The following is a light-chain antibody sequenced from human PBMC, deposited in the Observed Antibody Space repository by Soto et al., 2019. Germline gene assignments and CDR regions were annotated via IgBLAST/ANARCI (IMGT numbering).Light chain of an antibody. CDR1: QSVSRNY. V-gene: IGKV3-20*01. CDR3: QHYGRSPPSWT. CDR2: DAS. Sequence: EIVLTQSPGTLSLSPGEIATLSCRASQSVSRNYLAWYQQKPGQPPRLLISDASSRATGIPDRFSGSGSGTDFTLTISGLEPEDFAVYYCQHYGRSPPSWTFGQGTKVEIK. J-gene: IGKJ1*01.